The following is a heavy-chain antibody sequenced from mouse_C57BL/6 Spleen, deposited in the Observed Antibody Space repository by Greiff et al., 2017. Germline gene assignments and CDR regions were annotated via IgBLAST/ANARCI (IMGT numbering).Heavy chain of an antibody. CDR2: ISSGSGTI. CDR1: GFTFSAYG. CDR3: APSGYGFAY. V-gene: IGHV5-17*01. J-gene: IGHJ3*01. D-gene: IGHD2-2*01. Sequence: EVQLVESGGGLVKPGGSLKISCAASGFTFSAYGMHWVRQAPEKRLEWVAYISSGSGTIYYADTVKGRFTFSRDNAKYTLFLQMTSLRSEDTARYYGAPSGYGFAYWGQGTLVTVSA.